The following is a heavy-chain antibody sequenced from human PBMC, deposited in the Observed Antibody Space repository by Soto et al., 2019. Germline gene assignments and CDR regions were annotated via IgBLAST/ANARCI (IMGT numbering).Heavy chain of an antibody. CDR1: GRTFSSYA. CDR3: ARGDIVVVPAAIRYYYYYYMDV. CDR2: IIPNSGST. J-gene: IGHJ6*03. D-gene: IGHD2-2*02. Sequence: ASVKVSCKASGRTFSSYAIIWVRQAPGQGLEWMGGIIPNSGSTNYAQKFQGWVTMTRDTSISTAYMELSRLRSDDTAVYYCARGDIVVVPAAIRYYYYYYMDVWGKGTTVTVSS. V-gene: IGHV1-2*04.